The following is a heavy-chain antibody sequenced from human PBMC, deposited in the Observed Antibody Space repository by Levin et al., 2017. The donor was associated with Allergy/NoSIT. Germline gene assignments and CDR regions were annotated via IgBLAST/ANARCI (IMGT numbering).Heavy chain of an antibody. CDR2: IIPIFGTA. J-gene: IGHJ5*02. V-gene: IGHV1-69*13. CDR3: ARGFSGGIRYFDSSGP. Sequence: ASVKVSCKASGGTFSSYAISWVRQAPGQGLEWMGGIIPIFGTANYAQKFQGRVTITADESTSTAYMELSSLRSEDTAVYYCARGFSGGIRYFDSSGPWGQGTLVTVSS. CDR1: GGTFSSYA. D-gene: IGHD3-9*01.